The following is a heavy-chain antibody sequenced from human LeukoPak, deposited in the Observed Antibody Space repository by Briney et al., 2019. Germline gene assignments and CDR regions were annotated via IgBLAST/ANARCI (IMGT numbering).Heavy chain of an antibody. CDR1: GFTFSDYY. Sequence: GGSLRLSCAASGFTFSDYYMNWIRQAPGKGLEWVSYISSSGSSIYYADSVKGRFTSSRDNAKNSLFLQMNSLRAEDTAVYYCARESTEDRPGSWGQGTLVTVSS. J-gene: IGHJ5*02. V-gene: IGHV3-11*04. CDR3: ARESTEDRPGS. CDR2: ISSSGSSI. D-gene: IGHD5/OR15-5a*01.